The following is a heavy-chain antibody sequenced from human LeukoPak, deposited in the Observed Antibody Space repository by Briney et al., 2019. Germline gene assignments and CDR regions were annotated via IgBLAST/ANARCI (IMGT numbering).Heavy chain of an antibody. CDR3: AKVRYDVGSAGNYVGPLES. V-gene: IGHV3-7*01. CDR2: TKGDGSDD. D-gene: IGHD2-15*01. Sequence: AGSLSVSCAASGFTISNHAFNWVRQAPGEGLEWVASTKGDGSDDDYADSVRGRFTISIDNANNTMYLQMSSLRAEDTAVYYCAKVRYDVGSAGNYVGPLESWGQGTLVTVSS. CDR1: GFTISNHA. J-gene: IGHJ1*01.